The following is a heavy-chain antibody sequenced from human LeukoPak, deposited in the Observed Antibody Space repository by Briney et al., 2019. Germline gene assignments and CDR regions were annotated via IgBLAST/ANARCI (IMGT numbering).Heavy chain of an antibody. CDR3: ARERRYCSSTSCYRDGFDY. J-gene: IGHJ4*02. CDR2: IYYSGST. Sequence: SETLSLTCTVSGGSISSYYWSWIRQPPGKGLEWIGYIYYSGSTNYNPSLKSRVTISVDTSKNQFSLKLSSVTAADTAVYYCARERRYCSSTSCYRDGFDYWGQGTPVTVSS. V-gene: IGHV4-59*01. D-gene: IGHD2-2*01. CDR1: GGSISSYY.